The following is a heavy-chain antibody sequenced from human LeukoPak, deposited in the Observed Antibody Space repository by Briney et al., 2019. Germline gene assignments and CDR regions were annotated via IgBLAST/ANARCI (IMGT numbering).Heavy chain of an antibody. CDR1: GYTFTGYY. CDR3: ARVDYYDSSGYYSRFDY. Sequence: GASVKVSCKASGYTFTGYYMHWVRQAPGQGLEWMGWINPNSGGINYAQKFQGRVTMTRDTSISTAYMELSRLRSDDTAVYYCARVDYYDSSGYYSRFDYWGQGTLVTVSS. V-gene: IGHV1-2*02. D-gene: IGHD3-22*01. J-gene: IGHJ4*02. CDR2: INPNSGGI.